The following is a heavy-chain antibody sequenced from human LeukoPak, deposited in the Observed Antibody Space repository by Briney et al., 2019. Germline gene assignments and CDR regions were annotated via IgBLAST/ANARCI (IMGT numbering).Heavy chain of an antibody. V-gene: IGHV3-33*01. D-gene: IGHD6-19*01. CDR1: GFTFSSYG. CDR3: ARSGPYSSGWSYFDY. CDR2: IWYDGSNR. J-gene: IGHJ4*02. Sequence: GGSLRLSCAASGFTFSSYGMHWVRQAPGKGLEWGAVIWYDGSNRYYGDSVKGRFTISRDNSKNTLYLQMNSLRAEDTAVYYCARSGPYSSGWSYFDYWGQGTLVTVSS.